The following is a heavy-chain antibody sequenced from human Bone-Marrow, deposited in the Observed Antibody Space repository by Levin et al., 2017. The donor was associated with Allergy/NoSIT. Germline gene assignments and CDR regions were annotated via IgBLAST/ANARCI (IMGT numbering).Heavy chain of an antibody. CDR3: ARPALAYGDYEVSWFDP. CDR2: IKQDGSEK. CDR1: GFTFSSYW. V-gene: IGHV3-7*01. J-gene: IGHJ5*02. Sequence: GGSLRLSCAASGFTFSSYWMSWVRQAPGKGLEWVANIKQDGSEKYYVDSVKGRFTISRDNAKKSLYLQMNSLRAEDTAVYYCARPALAYGDYEVSWFDPWGQGTLVTVSS. D-gene: IGHD4-17*01.